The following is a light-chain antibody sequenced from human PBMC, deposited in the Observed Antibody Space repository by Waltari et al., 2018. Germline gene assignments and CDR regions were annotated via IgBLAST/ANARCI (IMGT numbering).Light chain of an antibody. CDR3: SSYTSSTTGV. CDR2: DVS. CDR1: SSDVGGYNF. Sequence: QSALTQPASVSGSPGQSITISCTGTSSDVGGYNFVSWYQQHPGKAPKLMIYDVSKRPSGVSSSLSGSKSGNTASLTISGIQAEDEADYYCSSYTSSTTGVFGGGTKLTVL. J-gene: IGLJ3*02. V-gene: IGLV2-14*03.